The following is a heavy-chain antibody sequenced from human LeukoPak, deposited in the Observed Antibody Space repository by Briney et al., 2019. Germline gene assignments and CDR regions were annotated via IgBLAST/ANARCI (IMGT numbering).Heavy chain of an antibody. CDR1: GGTFSSYA. D-gene: IGHD5-24*01. CDR2: IIPIFGTA. Sequence: SVKVSCKASGGTFSSYAISWVRQAPGQGLEWMGGIIPIFGTANYAQKFQGRVTITADESTSTAYMELSSLRSEDTAVYYCARDRPGEGRWLQIDYWGQGTLVTVSS. V-gene: IGHV1-69*13. J-gene: IGHJ4*02. CDR3: ARDRPGEGRWLQIDY.